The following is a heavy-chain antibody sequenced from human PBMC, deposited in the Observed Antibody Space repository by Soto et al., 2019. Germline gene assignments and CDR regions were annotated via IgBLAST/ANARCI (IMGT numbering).Heavy chain of an antibody. CDR2: ISAHNGKR. V-gene: IGHV1-18*01. CDR1: GYTFSSYG. CDR3: ARQGPTVTNFYGMDV. D-gene: IGHD4-17*01. Sequence: QVQLVQSGGEVKKPGASVKVTCKASGYTFSSYGINWVRQAPGQGLEWMGWISAHNGKRNYAQKNQGRVTMTTDTSTSTAYLELRSLRSDDTAVYYCARQGPTVTNFYGMDVWGQGTTVTVSS. J-gene: IGHJ6*02.